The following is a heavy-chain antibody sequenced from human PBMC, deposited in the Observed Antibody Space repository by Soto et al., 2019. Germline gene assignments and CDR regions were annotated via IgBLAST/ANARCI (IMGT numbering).Heavy chain of an antibody. J-gene: IGHJ4*02. CDR1: DFSVTDRF. D-gene: IGHD2-15*01. V-gene: IGHV3-53*01. CDR2: ITSYDST. CDR3: ASGPQRNSLYFY. Sequence: GSLRLACAASDFSVTDRFLTWVRQATGKGLEWVSVITSYDSTYYADSVRGRFAISRDNSQNSSFRKMNSLRAEDTAVYYCASGPQRNSLYFYWGQGTLVTVSS.